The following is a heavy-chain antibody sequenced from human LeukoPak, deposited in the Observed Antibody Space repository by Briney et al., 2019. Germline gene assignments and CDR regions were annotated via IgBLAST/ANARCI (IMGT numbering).Heavy chain of an antibody. CDR1: GFPFGSYV. Sequence: GGSLRLSCEASGFPFGSYVMSWVRQAPGKGLEWIAYVNHNAEMIFYPDFVKGRFTISRDNAKSSLYLQMNALRYEDTAIYYCARDHDWAFDLWGQGTLVTVSS. CDR3: ARDHDWAFDL. V-gene: IGHV3-48*02. J-gene: IGHJ4*02. D-gene: IGHD3-9*01. CDR2: VNHNAEMI.